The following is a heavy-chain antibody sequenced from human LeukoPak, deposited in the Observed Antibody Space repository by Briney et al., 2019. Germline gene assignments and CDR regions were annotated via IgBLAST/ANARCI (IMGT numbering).Heavy chain of an antibody. D-gene: IGHD5-18*01. CDR3: ARRDTAMVVGFYYYYGMDV. J-gene: IGHJ6*02. CDR2: ISTYNGDT. V-gene: IGHV1-18*01. Sequence: ASVKVSCKASGYIFSNYGISWVRQAPGQGLEWMAWISTYNGDTNYAQKLQGRVTMTTDTSTTTAYMELRSLRSDDTAVYYCARRDTAMVVGFYYYYGMDVWGQGTTVTVSS. CDR1: GYIFSNYG.